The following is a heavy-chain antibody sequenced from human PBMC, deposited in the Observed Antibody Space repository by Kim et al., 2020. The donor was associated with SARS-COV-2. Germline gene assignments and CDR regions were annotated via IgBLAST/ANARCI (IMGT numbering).Heavy chain of an antibody. J-gene: IGHJ1*01. CDR1: GFTFSSYG. V-gene: IGHV3-30*18. Sequence: GGSLRLSCAASGFTFSSYGMNWVRQAPGKGLEWVAVISYDGSNKYYADSVKGRFTISRDNSKNTLYLQMNSLRAEDTAVYYCAKEGEQWRAPQHWGQGTLVTVSS. CDR3: AKEGEQWRAPQH. D-gene: IGHD6-19*01. CDR2: ISYDGSNK.